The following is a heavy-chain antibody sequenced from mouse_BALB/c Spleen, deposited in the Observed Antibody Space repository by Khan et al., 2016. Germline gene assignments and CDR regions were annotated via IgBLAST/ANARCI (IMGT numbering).Heavy chain of an antibody. D-gene: IGHD2-1*01. CDR2: ISYSGST. CDR3: ARYYGKNWYFDV. Sequence: EVQLQESGPDLVKPSQSLSLTCTVTGYSITSDYAWNWIRQFPGNKLEWMGYISYSGSTSYNPSLKSRISITRDTSKNQFFLQLNSVTTEDTATYYCARYYGKNWYFDVWGAGTTVTVSS. J-gene: IGHJ1*01. V-gene: IGHV3-2*02. CDR1: GYSITSDYA.